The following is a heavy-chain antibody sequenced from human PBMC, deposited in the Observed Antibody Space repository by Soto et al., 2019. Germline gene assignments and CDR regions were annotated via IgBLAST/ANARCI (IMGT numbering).Heavy chain of an antibody. V-gene: IGHV2-5*02. Sequence: QITLKESGPTLVRPAQTLTLTCVFSGFSLSTYHMGVAWIRQPPGKALEWLALIYWDDDKRYSPSRKDRLAISKETSSTQEVLTITNMDPGDTATYFFAHAGDYDLLTFDHWGPGTLVTVSS. J-gene: IGHJ4*02. D-gene: IGHD4-17*01. CDR2: IYWDDDK. CDR1: GFSLSTYHMG. CDR3: AHAGDYDLLTFDH.